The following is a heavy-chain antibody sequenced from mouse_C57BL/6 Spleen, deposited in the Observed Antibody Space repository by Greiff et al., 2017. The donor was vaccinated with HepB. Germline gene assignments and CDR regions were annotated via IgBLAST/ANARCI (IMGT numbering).Heavy chain of an antibody. Sequence: EVHLVESGGGLVKPGGSLKLSCAASGFNFSDYGMHWVRQAPEKGLEWVAYISSGSSTIYYADTVKGRFTISRDNAKNTLFLQMTSLRSEDTAMYYCARPGAWAWFAYWGQGTLVTVSA. J-gene: IGHJ3*01. CDR2: ISSGSSTI. D-gene: IGHD4-1*01. V-gene: IGHV5-17*01. CDR1: GFNFSDYG. CDR3: ARPGAWAWFAY.